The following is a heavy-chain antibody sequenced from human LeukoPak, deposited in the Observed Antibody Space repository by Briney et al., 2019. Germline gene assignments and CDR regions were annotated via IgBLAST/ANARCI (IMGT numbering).Heavy chain of an antibody. V-gene: IGHV1-18*01. D-gene: IGHD3-22*01. CDR1: GFIFTSYG. J-gene: IGHJ4*02. Sequence: ASVRVSCKASGFIFTSYGLSWVRQAPGQGLEWMGWISANNGHTHYAQKFQGRLTITRGMSTRTVDMELRSLRSDDTAVYYCARDMRHYRYYESDEYYFNFEYWGQGTLVTVSS. CDR2: ISANNGHT. CDR3: ARDMRHYRYYESDEYYFNFEY.